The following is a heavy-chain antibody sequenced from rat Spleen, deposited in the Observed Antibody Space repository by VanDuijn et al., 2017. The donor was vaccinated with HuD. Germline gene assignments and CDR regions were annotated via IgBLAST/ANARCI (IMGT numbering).Heavy chain of an antibody. CDR2: ITNSGGTT. CDR1: GFTFKNYW. CDR3: AKVHNNYYNWFAY. V-gene: IGHV5-31*01. J-gene: IGHJ3*01. Sequence: EVQLVESGGGLVQPGRSLKLSCVASGFTFKNYWMTWIRQAPGKGLEWVASITNSGGTTYYRDSVKGRFTISRDNAESTLYLQMNSLRSEDTATYYCAKVHNNYYNWFAYWGQGTLVTVSS. D-gene: IGHD1-10*01.